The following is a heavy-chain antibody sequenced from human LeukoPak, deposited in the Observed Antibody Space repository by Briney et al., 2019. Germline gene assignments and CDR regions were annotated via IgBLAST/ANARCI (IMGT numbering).Heavy chain of an antibody. J-gene: IGHJ4*02. CDR2: IYYSGST. CDR3: ARYRVGYSYGSFVY. Sequence: SETLSLTCTVSGGSISSYYWCWLRQPPGKGLEWIGYIYYSGSTNYNPSLKSRVTMSVDTSKNQFSLKLSSVTAADTAVYYCARYRVGYSYGSFVYWGQGTLLTVSS. D-gene: IGHD5-18*01. CDR1: GGSISSYY. V-gene: IGHV4-59*01.